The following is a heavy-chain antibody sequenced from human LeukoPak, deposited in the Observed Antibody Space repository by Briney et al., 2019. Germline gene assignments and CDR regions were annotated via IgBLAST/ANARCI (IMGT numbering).Heavy chain of an antibody. D-gene: IGHD6-13*01. CDR3: ARVESSSLSNYYGMDV. CDR2: ISAYNGNT. J-gene: IGHJ6*02. V-gene: IGHV1-18*01. CDR1: GYTFTNYG. Sequence: ASVKVSCKASGYTFTNYGISWVRQAPGQGLEWMGWISAYNGNTNYAQKLQGRVTTTTETSTSTAYMELRSLRSDDTAVYYCARVESSSLSNYYGMDVWGQGTTVTVSS.